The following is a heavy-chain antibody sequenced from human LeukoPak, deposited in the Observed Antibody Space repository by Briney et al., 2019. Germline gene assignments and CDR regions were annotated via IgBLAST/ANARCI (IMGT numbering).Heavy chain of an antibody. CDR3: ARAGLSVAGTRSFDF. D-gene: IGHD6-19*01. V-gene: IGHV3-53*01. Sequence: PGGSLRLSCAASGFTVSSNYMTWVRQAPGKGLEWVSVIYSGGGTYYTDSVKGRFTISRDKSKNTLYLQMDSLRAEDTAVYYCARAGLSVAGTRSFDFWGQGTLVTVSS. CDR1: GFTVSSNY. J-gene: IGHJ4*02. CDR2: IYSGGGT.